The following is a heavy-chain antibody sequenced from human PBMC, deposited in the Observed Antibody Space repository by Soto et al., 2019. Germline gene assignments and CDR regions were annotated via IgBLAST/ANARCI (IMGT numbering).Heavy chain of an antibody. CDR1: GGSISSADYY. J-gene: IGHJ3*02. CDR2: IFYSGST. D-gene: IGHD7-27*01. Sequence: QVQLQESGPGRVKASQTLSLTCTVSGGSISSADYYWSWIRQPPGKGLEWIGYIFYSGSTYYNPCHKGRVTISEVTSKIQFSLQMRSVTAADTAVYYCVSLDLTDGQASFDIWGQGTMVTVSS. CDR3: VSLDLTDGQASFDI. V-gene: IGHV4-30-4*01.